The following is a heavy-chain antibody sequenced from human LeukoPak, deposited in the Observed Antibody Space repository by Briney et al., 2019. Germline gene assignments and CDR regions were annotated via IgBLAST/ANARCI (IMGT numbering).Heavy chain of an antibody. V-gene: IGHV3-23*01. CDR3: AKGGAGSSTSSYYYFYGMDV. Sequence: GGSLRLSCAASGFTFGNYAMSWVRQAPGKGLEWVSAISGSGGSTYYADSVKGRFTISRDNSKNTLYLQMNSLRAEDTAVYYCAKGGAGSSTSSYYYFYGMDVWGQGTTVTVSS. CDR1: GFTFGNYA. J-gene: IGHJ6*02. CDR2: ISGSGGST. D-gene: IGHD6-6*01.